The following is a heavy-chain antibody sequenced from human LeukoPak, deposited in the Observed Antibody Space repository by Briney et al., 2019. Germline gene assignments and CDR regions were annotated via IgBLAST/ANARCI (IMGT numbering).Heavy chain of an antibody. CDR2: IYYSGST. CDR1: GGSISSYY. J-gene: IGHJ4*02. V-gene: IGHV4-59*01. CDR3: ARGVVAATGYDY. Sequence: KPSETLSLTCTVSGGSISSYYWSWIRQPPGKGLEWIGYIYYSGSTSYNPSLKSRVTISVDTSKKQFSLKMSSVTAADTATYYCARGVVAATGYDYWGQGTLVTVSS. D-gene: IGHD2-15*01.